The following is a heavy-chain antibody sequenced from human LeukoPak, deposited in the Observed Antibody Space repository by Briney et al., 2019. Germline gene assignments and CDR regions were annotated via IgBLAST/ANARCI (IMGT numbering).Heavy chain of an antibody. J-gene: IGHJ4*02. D-gene: IGHD6-19*01. V-gene: IGHV4-59*08. CDR2: IYYSGST. Sequence: PSETLSLTCTVSGGSISSYYWRWIRQPPGKGLEWIGYIYYSGSTNYNPSLKSRVTISVDTSKNQFSLKLSSVTAADTAVYYCARHHSSGWYESWGQGTLVTVSS. CDR3: ARHHSSGWYES. CDR1: GGSISSYY.